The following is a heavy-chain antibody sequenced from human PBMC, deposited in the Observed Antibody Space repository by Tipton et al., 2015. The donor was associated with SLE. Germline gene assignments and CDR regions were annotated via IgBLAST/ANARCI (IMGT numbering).Heavy chain of an antibody. V-gene: IGHV4-59*01. Sequence: TLSLTCTVSGGSISSYYWSWIRQPPGKGLEWIGYIYYSGSTNYNPSLKSRVTISVDTSKNQFSLKLSSVTAADMAVYYCARLGITMVQGGRHWYFDLWGRGTLVTVSS. D-gene: IGHD3-10*01. J-gene: IGHJ2*01. CDR2: IYYSGST. CDR3: ARLGITMVQGGRHWYFDL. CDR1: GGSISSYY.